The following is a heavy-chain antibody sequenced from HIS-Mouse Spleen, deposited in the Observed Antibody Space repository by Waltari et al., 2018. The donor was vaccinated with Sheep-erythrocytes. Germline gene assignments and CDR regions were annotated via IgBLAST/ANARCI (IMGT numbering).Heavy chain of an antibody. V-gene: IGHV1-69*04. CDR3: AQTGATTPHFDY. CDR1: GGTFSSYA. Sequence: QVQLVQSGAEVKKPGSSVKVSCKASGGTFSSYAISWVRQAPGQGLEWMGRNIPIRGIANYAQKVQGRVTITADKSTSTAYMELSSLRSEDTAVYYCAQTGATTPHFDYWGQGTLVTVSS. CDR2: NIPIRGIA. D-gene: IGHD1-26*01. J-gene: IGHJ4*02.